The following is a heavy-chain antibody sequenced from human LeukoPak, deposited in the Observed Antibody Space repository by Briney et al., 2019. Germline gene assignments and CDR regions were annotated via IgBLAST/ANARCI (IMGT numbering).Heavy chain of an antibody. CDR1: GFTFSSYW. CDR3: TTSYSSSWYASGTDY. J-gene: IGHJ4*02. V-gene: IGHV3-7*01. Sequence: GGSLRLSCAASGFTFSSYWMHWVRQAPGKGLEWVANIKQDGSEKHYVDSVKGRFTISRDNAKNSLYLQMNSLRDEDTAVYYCTTSYSSSWYASGTDYWGQGTLVTVSS. D-gene: IGHD6-13*01. CDR2: IKQDGSEK.